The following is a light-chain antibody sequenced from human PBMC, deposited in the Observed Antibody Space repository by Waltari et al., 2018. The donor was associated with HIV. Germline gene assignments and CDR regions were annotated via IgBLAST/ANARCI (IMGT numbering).Light chain of an antibody. CDR3: SSFAPTNKFYVL. Sequence: QSTLTQPPSASGSPGQSVTISCTGTSSDIGGYNYVSWYQQHPGKAPKLIMTEVTKRPSGVPDRFSGSKSGNTASLTVSGHQADDEALYYFSSFAPTNKFYVLFGGGTTLTVL. J-gene: IGLJ2*01. CDR2: EVT. CDR1: SSDIGGYNY. V-gene: IGLV2-8*01.